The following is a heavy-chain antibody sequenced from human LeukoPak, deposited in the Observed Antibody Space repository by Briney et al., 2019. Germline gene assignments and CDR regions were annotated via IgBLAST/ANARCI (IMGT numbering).Heavy chain of an antibody. CDR2: ISNNGGST. Sequence: GGSLRLSCAASGFTFRIYAMHWVRQAPGKGLKYVSAISNNGGSTYYANSVKGRFTISRDNSKNMLYLQMGSLRVEDMAVYYCVRATNGAYDSWGQGTLVTVSS. V-gene: IGHV3-64*01. D-gene: IGHD2-8*01. CDR1: GFTFRIYA. CDR3: VRATNGAYDS. J-gene: IGHJ4*02.